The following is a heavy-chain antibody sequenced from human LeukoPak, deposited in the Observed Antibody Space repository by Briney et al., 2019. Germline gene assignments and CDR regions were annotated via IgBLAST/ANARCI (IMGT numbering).Heavy chain of an antibody. D-gene: IGHD3-22*01. J-gene: IGHJ2*01. CDR3: ARARGIESRFDL. CDR1: GYTFTSYD. V-gene: IGHV1-8*01. Sequence: ASVKVACKASGYTFTSYDINWVRQATGQGLEWMGWMNPNSGNTGYAQKFQGRVTMTRNTSISTAYMELSSLRSEDTAVYYCARARGIESRFDLWGRGTLVTVSS. CDR2: MNPNSGNT.